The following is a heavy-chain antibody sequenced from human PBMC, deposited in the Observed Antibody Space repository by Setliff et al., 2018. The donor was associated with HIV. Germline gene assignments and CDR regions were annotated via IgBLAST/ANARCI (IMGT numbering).Heavy chain of an antibody. D-gene: IGHD3-10*01. CDR1: GGSFGVYR. CDR3: ARDRHSSGLGSYGP. V-gene: IGHV4-4*07. Sequence: TLSLPCTISGGSFGVYRWSWIRQSAGRGLEWIGRIDSSGTTDYKPSLKGRVAISVDTPRNQFSLRVTSVTAADTAVYFCARDRHSSGLGSYGPWGPGILVTVSS. J-gene: IGHJ5*02. CDR2: IDSSGTT.